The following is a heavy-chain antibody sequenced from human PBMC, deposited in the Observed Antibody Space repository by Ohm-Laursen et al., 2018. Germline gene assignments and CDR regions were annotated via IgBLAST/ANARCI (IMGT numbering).Heavy chain of an antibody. CDR1: GFTFNTYG. CDR3: ARDDGYGFDY. V-gene: IGHV3-48*03. CDR2: ISSSGSTI. J-gene: IGHJ4*02. D-gene: IGHD5-24*01. Sequence: SLRLSCTALGFTFNTYGLNWVRQAPGKGLEWVSYISSSGSTIYYADSVKDRFTISRDNAKNSLYLQMNSLRAEDTAVYYCARDDGYGFDYWGQGTLVTVSS.